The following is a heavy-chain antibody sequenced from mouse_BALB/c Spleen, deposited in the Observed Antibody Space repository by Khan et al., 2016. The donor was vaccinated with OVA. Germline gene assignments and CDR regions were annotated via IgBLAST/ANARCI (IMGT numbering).Heavy chain of an antibody. J-gene: IGHJ4*01. Sequence: QIQLVQSGPELKKPGETVQISCKASGFTFTNYGMNWVRQAPGKGLKWMGWINTYTGEPTFTDDFKGRFAFSLETSASTAYLQINSLKNEDTATYFCARVGYGGTMDFWGQGTSVTVSS. CDR1: GFTFTNYG. CDR3: ARVGYGGTMDF. D-gene: IGHD1-2*01. V-gene: IGHV9-3-1*01. CDR2: INTYTGEP.